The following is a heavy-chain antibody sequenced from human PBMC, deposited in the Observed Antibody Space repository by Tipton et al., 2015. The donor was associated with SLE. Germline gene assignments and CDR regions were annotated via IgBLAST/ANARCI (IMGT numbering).Heavy chain of an antibody. CDR3: ARGMIVVVVAAPSFYY. J-gene: IGHJ4*02. Sequence: SVKGRFTISRDNAKNSLYLQMNSLRAEDTAVYYCARGMIVVVVAAPSFYYWGQGTLVTVSS. V-gene: IGHV3-7*04. D-gene: IGHD2-15*01.